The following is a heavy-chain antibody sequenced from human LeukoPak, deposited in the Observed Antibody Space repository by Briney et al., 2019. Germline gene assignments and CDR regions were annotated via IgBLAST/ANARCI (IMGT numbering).Heavy chain of an antibody. J-gene: IGHJ5*02. CDR1: GFTFNSYA. CDR3: AKEPREYCSSTSCPNWFDL. Sequence: GGSLRLSCAASGFTFNSYAMSWVRHAPGKGLELVSAISASGGTTYYADSVKGRFTISRDNSENTLFLQMNSLRAEDMAVYYCAKEPREYCSSTSCPNWFDLWGQGTLVTVSS. D-gene: IGHD2-2*01. CDR2: ISASGGTT. V-gene: IGHV3-23*01.